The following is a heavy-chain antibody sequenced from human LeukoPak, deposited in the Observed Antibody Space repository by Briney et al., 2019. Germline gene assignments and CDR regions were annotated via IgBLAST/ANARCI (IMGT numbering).Heavy chain of an antibody. CDR2: IIPIFGTA. D-gene: IGHD5-12*01. J-gene: IGHJ4*02. Sequence: SVKVSCKASGDTFSSYAISWVRQAPGQGLEWMGGIIPIFGTANYAQKFQGRVTITTDESTSTAYMELSSLRSEDTVVYYCARGHPRGYSGYDPFYYFDYWGQGTLVTVSS. CDR1: GDTFSSYA. CDR3: ARGHPRGYSGYDPFYYFDY. V-gene: IGHV1-69*05.